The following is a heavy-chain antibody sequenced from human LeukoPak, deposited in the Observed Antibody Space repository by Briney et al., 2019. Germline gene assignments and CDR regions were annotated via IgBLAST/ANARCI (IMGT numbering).Heavy chain of an antibody. D-gene: IGHD5-18*01. V-gene: IGHV1-69*05. CDR1: GGTFSSYA. CDR2: IIPIFGTA. Sequence: EASVKVSCKASGGTFSSYAISWVRQAPGQGLEWMGGIIPIFGTANYAQKFQGRVTMTRDTSISTAYMELSRLRSDDTAVYYCARANLGYLFDYWGQGTLVTVSS. J-gene: IGHJ4*02. CDR3: ARANLGYLFDY.